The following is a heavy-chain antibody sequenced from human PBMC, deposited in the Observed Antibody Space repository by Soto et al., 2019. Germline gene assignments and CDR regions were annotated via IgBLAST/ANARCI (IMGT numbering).Heavy chain of an antibody. CDR1: DDSINSDKYY. CDR2: IYYRGNT. J-gene: IGHJ4*02. V-gene: IGHV4-39*01. D-gene: IGHD3-9*01. CDR3: ARLEGLATISYYFDF. Sequence: RSETLSLTCSVSDDSINSDKYYWGWIRQPPGKGLEWIGSIYYRGNTYYNPSLQTRVTISLDKSKSQFSLRLNSVTAADSAVYFCARLEGLATISYYFDFWGQGAQVTVSS.